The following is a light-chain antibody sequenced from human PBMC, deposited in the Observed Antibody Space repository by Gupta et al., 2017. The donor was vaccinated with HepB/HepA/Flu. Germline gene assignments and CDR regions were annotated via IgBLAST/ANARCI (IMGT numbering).Light chain of an antibody. J-gene: IGLJ2*01. CDR1: SSNIGNNF. CDR2: DNN. Sequence: QSVLTQPPSVSAAPGQLVTISCSGSSSNIGNNFVSWYQQLPGTAPKLLIYDNNKRPSGIPDRFSGSKSGTSATLGITGLQTGDEADYYCGTWDSSLSGLVFDGGTKLTVL. V-gene: IGLV1-51*01. CDR3: GTWDSSLSGLV.